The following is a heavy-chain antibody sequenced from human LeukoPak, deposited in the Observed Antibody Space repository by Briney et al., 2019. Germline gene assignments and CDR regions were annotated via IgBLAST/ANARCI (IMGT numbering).Heavy chain of an antibody. CDR1: GFTFGDYA. D-gene: IGHD6-19*01. J-gene: IGHJ3*02. CDR2: IRSKAYGGTT. CDR3: TRDRVEQWLVDAFDI. V-gene: IGHV3-49*03. Sequence: GGSLRLSCTASGFTFGDYAMSWFRQAPGKGLEWVGFIRSKAYGGTTEYAASVKGRFTISRDDSKSIAYLQMNSLKTEDTAVYYCTRDRVEQWLVDAFDIWGQGTMVTVSS.